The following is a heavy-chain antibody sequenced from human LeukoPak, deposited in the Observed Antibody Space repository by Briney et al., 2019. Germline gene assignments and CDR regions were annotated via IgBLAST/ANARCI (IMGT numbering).Heavy chain of an antibody. Sequence: NPSETLPLTCTVSGGSISSGSYYWSWIRQPAGKGLEWIGRIYTSGSTNYNPSLKSRVTISVDTSKNQFSLKLSSVTAADTAVYYCARGLRLDCSSTSCRLGNNWFDPWGQGTLVTVSS. D-gene: IGHD2-2*01. CDR2: IYTSGST. CDR3: ARGLRLDCSSTSCRLGNNWFDP. CDR1: GGSISSGSYY. V-gene: IGHV4-61*02. J-gene: IGHJ5*02.